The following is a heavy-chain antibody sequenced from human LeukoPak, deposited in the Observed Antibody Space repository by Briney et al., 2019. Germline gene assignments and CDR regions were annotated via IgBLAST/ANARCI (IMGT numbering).Heavy chain of an antibody. D-gene: IGHD5-24*01. J-gene: IGHJ4*02. CDR1: GFTFSNAW. V-gene: IGHV3-15*01. Sequence: GGSLRLSWAACGFTFSNAWMSGLRQAARRGGDWVGRIKSKTDGGTTHYAAPVKGRFTISRDDSKNTLYLQMNSLTTEDTAVYYCTTHRDGYNYVDYWGQGTLVTVSS. CDR3: TTHRDGYNYVDY. CDR2: IKSKTDGGTT.